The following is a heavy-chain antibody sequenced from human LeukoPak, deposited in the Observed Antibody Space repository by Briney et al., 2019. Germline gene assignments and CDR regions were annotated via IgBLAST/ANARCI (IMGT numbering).Heavy chain of an antibody. J-gene: IGHJ4*02. CDR3: ARGRGVGATAYFDF. Sequence: SETLSLTCTVSGDSISTYHWTWIRQPPGKGLEWIGYIYDSGTTNYNPSLKSRVTVSVDTSKNQFFLNLRSVTAADTAVYYCARGRGVGATAYFDFWGQGTLVTVSS. V-gene: IGHV4-59*12. D-gene: IGHD1-26*01. CDR2: IYDSGTT. CDR1: GDSISTYH.